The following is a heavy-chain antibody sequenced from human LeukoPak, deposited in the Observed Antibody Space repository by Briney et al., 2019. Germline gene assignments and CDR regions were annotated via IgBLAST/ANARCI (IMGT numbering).Heavy chain of an antibody. CDR3: ARETGSVVTPFDI. CDR1: GGSISRYY. J-gene: IGHJ3*02. Sequence: SETLSLTCTVSGGSISRYYWSWIRQPPGKGLEWIGYIYYSGSTNYNPSLKSRVTISVDTSKNQFSLKLSSVTAADTAVYYCARETGSVVTPFDIWGQGTMVTVSS. V-gene: IGHV4-59*01. D-gene: IGHD3-22*01. CDR2: IYYSGST.